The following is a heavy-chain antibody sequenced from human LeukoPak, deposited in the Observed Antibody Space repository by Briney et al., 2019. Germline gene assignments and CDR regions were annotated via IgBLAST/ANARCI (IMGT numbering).Heavy chain of an antibody. CDR3: ARESGFGELFPYAFDI. Sequence: PGGSLRLSCAASGFTVSNNYMSWVRQAPGKGLEWVSVIYSGGNTYYADSVKGRFAISRDYSRNTVYLQMNSLRAGDTAVYYCARESGFGELFPYAFDIWGQGTVVTVSS. D-gene: IGHD3-10*01. CDR1: GFTVSNNY. CDR2: IYSGGNT. J-gene: IGHJ3*02. V-gene: IGHV3-53*01.